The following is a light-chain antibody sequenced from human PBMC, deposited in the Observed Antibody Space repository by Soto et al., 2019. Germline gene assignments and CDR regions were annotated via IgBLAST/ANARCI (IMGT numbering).Light chain of an antibody. J-gene: IGKJ1*01. CDR2: DAS. CDR1: QSVSSY. Sequence: PGERATLSCRASQSVSSYLAWYQQKPGQAPRLLIYDASNRATGIPARFSGSGSGTDFTLTISSLEPEDFAVYYCQQRSNWPPFWTFGQGTKVEIK. V-gene: IGKV3-11*01. CDR3: QQRSNWPPFWT.